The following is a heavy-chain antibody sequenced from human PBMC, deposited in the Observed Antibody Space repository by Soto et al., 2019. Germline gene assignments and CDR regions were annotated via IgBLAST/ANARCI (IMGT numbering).Heavy chain of an antibody. V-gene: IGHV4-39*01. Sequence: PSEILSLTCSVSGYSICRGIHYWDWIRQPPGKGMEWIGTIYHSGSTYYNPSLSSRLTITIDTSKNQFTLKLRSVTDADTDMYYCASCSYIPLNWFDTWGQGTLVTVSS. CDR3: ASCSYIPLNWFDT. D-gene: IGHD6-6*01. CDR1: GYSICRGIHY. CDR2: IYHSGST. J-gene: IGHJ5*02.